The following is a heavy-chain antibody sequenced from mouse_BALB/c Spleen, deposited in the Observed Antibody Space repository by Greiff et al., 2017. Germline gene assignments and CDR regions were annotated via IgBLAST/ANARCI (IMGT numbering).Heavy chain of an antibody. J-gene: IGHJ4*01. CDR1: GFTFSSFG. Sequence: EVMLVESGGGLVQPGGSRKLSCAASGFTFSSFGMHWVRQAPEKGLEWVAYISSGSSTIYYADTVKGRFTISRDNPKNTLFLQMTSLRSEDTAMYDCARAGYRDDAMDDWGQGTTVTVSS. CDR3: ARAGYRDDAMDD. CDR2: ISSGSSTI. D-gene: IGHD2-14*01. V-gene: IGHV5-17*02.